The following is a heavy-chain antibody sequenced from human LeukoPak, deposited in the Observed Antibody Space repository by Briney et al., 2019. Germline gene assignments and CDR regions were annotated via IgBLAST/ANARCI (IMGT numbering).Heavy chain of an antibody. J-gene: IGHJ6*02. D-gene: IGHD3-10*01. CDR2: MNPNSGNT. CDR3: ARGRGSKGFGQIYYYYGMDV. Sequence: ASVKVSCKASGYTFTSYDINWVRQATGQGLEWMGWMNPNSGNTGYAQKSQGRVTMTRNTSISTAYMELSSLRSEDTAVYYCARGRGSKGFGQIYYYYGMDVWGQGTTVTVSS. CDR1: GYTFTSYD. V-gene: IGHV1-8*01.